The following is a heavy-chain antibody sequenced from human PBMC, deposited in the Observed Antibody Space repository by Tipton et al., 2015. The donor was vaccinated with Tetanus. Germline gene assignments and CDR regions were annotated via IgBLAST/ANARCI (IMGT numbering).Heavy chain of an antibody. J-gene: IGHJ6*02. CDR1: GDSMTRYY. CDR2: INYDGST. V-gene: IGHV4-34*01. Sequence: TLSLTCTVSGDSMTRYYWTWIRQPPGKGLEWIGEINYDGSTNYSPSPKSRVTLSLDTTKKQVSLKLSSVTAADTAVYYCARGDYYGSGTYDVWGQGTTVTVPS. D-gene: IGHD3-10*01. CDR3: ARGDYYGSGTYDV.